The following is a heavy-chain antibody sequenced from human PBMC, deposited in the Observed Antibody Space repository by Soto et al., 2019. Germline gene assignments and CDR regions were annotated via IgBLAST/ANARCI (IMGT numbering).Heavy chain of an antibody. D-gene: IGHD6-6*01. CDR3: ARGEYSSSSSSGEFDY. Sequence: PGGSLRLSCAASGFTFSSYGMHWVRQAPGKGLEWVAVIWYDGSNKYYADSVKGRFTISRDNSKNTLYLQMNSLRAEDTAVYYCARGEYSSSSSSGEFDYWGQGTLVTVSS. J-gene: IGHJ4*02. CDR2: IWYDGSNK. V-gene: IGHV3-33*01. CDR1: GFTFSSYG.